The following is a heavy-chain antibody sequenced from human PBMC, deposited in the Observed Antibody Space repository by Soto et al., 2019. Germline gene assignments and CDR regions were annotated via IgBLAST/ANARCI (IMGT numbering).Heavy chain of an antibody. J-gene: IGHJ6*03. CDR3: ASIKSSYSYYMDG. CDR2: IYYSGST. D-gene: IGHD6-6*01. V-gene: IGHV4-59*08. Sequence: SETLSLTCTVSGGSISSYYWSWIRQPPGKGLEWIGYIYYSGSTNYNPSLKNRVTISVDTSKNQFSLKLSSVTAADTAVYYCASIKSSYSYYMDGWGKGITVTVSS. CDR1: GGSISSYY.